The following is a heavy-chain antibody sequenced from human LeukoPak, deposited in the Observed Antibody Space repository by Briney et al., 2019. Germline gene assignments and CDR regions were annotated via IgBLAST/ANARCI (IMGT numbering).Heavy chain of an antibody. D-gene: IGHD1-26*01. J-gene: IGHJ4*02. CDR2: IYPGDSDT. CDR1: GYGFAGYL. Sequence: GESLKISCKTSGYGFAGYLIGWVRQMPGKGLGWMGIIYPGDSDTRYSPSFEGQVTISADKSVTTAYLQWSSLKASDSAMYYCARSPYSGTYLYFDYWGQGTLVTVSS. CDR3: ARSPYSGTYLYFDY. V-gene: IGHV5-51*01.